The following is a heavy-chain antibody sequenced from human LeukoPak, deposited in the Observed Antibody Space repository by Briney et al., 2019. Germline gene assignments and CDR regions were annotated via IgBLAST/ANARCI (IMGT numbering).Heavy chain of an antibody. D-gene: IGHD3-10*01. V-gene: IGHV1-2*02. J-gene: IGHJ4*02. CDR2: INPNSGGT. CDR3: ARGHHYFVSGSYYNF. CDR1: GYTFTGYY. Sequence: ASVPVSCTASGYTFTGYYIVWVRQAPGQGLEWMGWINPNSGGTNYAQKFQGRVTMTRDTSISTAYMELSRLRSDDTAVFYCARGHHYFVSGSYYNFWGQGTLVTVAS.